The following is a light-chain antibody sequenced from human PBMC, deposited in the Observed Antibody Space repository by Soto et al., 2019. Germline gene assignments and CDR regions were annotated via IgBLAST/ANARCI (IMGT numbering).Light chain of an antibody. J-gene: IGLJ2*01. CDR1: KLGDKY. Sequence: SYELTQPPSVSVSPGQTASITCSGEKLGDKYTCWYQQRPGQSPVLVIYQDTKRPSGIPERFSGSNSGNTATLTISGTQAMDEADYYCQAWDSSTNVVCGGGTKLNVL. CDR3: QAWDSSTNVV. V-gene: IGLV3-1*01. CDR2: QDT.